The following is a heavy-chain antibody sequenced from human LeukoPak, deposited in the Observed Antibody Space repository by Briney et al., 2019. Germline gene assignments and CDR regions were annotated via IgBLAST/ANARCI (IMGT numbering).Heavy chain of an antibody. CDR3: ARSGSPRAWFDP. CDR1: GGSISSGGYY. Sequence: LSGTLSLTCTVSGGSISSGGYYWSWIRQHPGKGLEWIGYIYYSGSTYYNPSLKSRVTISVDTSKNQFSLKLSSVTAADTAVYYCARSGSPRAWFDPWGQGTLVTVSS. J-gene: IGHJ5*02. V-gene: IGHV4-31*03. CDR2: IYYSGST.